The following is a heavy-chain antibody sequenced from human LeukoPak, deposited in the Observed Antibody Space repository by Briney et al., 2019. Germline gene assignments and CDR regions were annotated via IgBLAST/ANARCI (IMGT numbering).Heavy chain of an antibody. CDR2: IYYSGST. CDR1: GGSISSYY. D-gene: IGHD3-10*01. Sequence: PSETLSLTCTVSGGSISSYYWSWIRQPPGKGLEWIGYIYYSGSTNYNPSLKSQVTISVDTSKNQFSLKLSSVTAADTAVYYCAASMVRGVIITRKPYLFDYWGQGTLVTVSS. J-gene: IGHJ4*02. V-gene: IGHV4-59*01. CDR3: AASMVRGVIITRKPYLFDY.